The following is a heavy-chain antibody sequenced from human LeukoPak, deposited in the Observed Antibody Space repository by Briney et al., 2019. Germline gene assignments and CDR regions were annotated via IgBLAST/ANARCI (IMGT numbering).Heavy chain of an antibody. J-gene: IGHJ6*02. CDR3: ARTAEPYCGGDCYLYYYGMDV. CDR2: IYHSGST. Sequence: PSGTLSLTCAVSGGSISSSNWWSWVRQPPGKGLEWIGEIYHSGSTNYNPSLKSRVTISVDKSKNQFSLKLSSVTAADTAVHYCARTAEPYCGGDCYLYYYGMDVWGQGTTVTVSS. D-gene: IGHD2-21*02. V-gene: IGHV4-4*02. CDR1: GGSISSSNW.